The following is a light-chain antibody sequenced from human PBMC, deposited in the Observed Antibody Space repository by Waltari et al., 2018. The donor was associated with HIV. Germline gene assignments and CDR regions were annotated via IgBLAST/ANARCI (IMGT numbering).Light chain of an antibody. J-gene: IGLJ2*01. Sequence: QSVLTQPPSASGTPAQSVTIPCSGSSSNIGSNYVYWYQQLPGRPPKLPIDRNNQRPSGVPDRFSGSKSGTSASLAISGLRSDDEADYYCAAWDDSLRGVVFGGGAKLTVL. V-gene: IGLV1-47*01. CDR3: AAWDDSLRGVV. CDR1: SSNIGSNY. CDR2: RNN.